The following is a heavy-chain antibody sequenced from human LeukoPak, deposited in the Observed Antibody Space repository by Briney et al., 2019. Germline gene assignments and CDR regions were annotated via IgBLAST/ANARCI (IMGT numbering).Heavy chain of an antibody. CDR2: IYYSGST. J-gene: IGHJ4*02. CDR3: ARVPTLRVAGHFDY. Sequence: SETLSLTCTVSGGSISSYYWSWIRQPPGKGLEWIGYIYYSGSTNYNPSLKSRVTISVDTSKNQFSLKLSSVTAADTAVYYCARVPTLRVAGHFDYWGQGTLVTVSS. V-gene: IGHV4-59*01. CDR1: GGSISSYY. D-gene: IGHD6-19*01.